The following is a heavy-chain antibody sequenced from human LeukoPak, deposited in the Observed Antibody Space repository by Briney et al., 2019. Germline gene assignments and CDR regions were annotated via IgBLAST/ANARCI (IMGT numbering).Heavy chain of an antibody. CDR1: GFTFSSYG. D-gene: IGHD3-9*01. CDR2: IRYDGSNK. Sequence: GGSLRLSCAASGFTFSSYGMHWVRQAPGKGLEWVAFIRYDGSNKYYADSVKGRFTISRDNSKNTLYLQMNSLRAEDTAVYYCARDLVDILTGYYNWYFDYWGQGTLVTVSS. CDR3: ARDLVDILTGYYNWYFDY. J-gene: IGHJ4*02. V-gene: IGHV3-30*02.